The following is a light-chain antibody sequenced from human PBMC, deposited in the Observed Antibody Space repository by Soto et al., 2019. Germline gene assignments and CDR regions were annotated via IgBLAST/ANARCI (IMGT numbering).Light chain of an antibody. V-gene: IGKV1-39*01. Sequence: DIQMTQSPSSLSASVGDRVTITCRASQSISSYLNWYQQKPGKAPKLLIYAASSLQSGVPSRFSGSGSGTDFTLNISSLQPEDFATYYCQKSYSTPITFGQGTRLEIK. CDR1: QSISSY. CDR2: AAS. J-gene: IGKJ5*01. CDR3: QKSYSTPIT.